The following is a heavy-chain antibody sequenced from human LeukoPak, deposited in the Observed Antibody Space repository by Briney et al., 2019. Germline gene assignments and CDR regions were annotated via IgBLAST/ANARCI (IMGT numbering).Heavy chain of an antibody. CDR2: IYYSGST. CDR3: AKGGYDYALSASHLDY. CDR1: GGSISSSSYY. Sequence: PSETLSLTCTVSGGSISSSSYYWGWIRQPPGKGLEWIGSIYYSGSTYYNPSLKSRVTISVDTSKNQFSLKLSSVTAADTAVYYCAKGGYDYALSASHLDYWGQGTLVTVSS. J-gene: IGHJ4*02. V-gene: IGHV4-39*07. D-gene: IGHD3-16*01.